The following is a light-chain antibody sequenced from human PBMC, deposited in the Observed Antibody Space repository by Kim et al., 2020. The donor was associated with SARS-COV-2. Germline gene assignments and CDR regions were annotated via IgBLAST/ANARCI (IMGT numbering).Light chain of an antibody. CDR3: CSYAGSSTLYV. CDR1: SSDVGSYNL. Sequence: SITISCTGTSSDVGSYNLVSWYQQHPGNAPKLMIYEVSKRPSGVSNRFSGYKSGNTASLTISGLQAEDEADYYCCSYAGSSTLYVFGTGTKVTVL. J-gene: IGLJ1*01. CDR2: EVS. V-gene: IGLV2-23*02.